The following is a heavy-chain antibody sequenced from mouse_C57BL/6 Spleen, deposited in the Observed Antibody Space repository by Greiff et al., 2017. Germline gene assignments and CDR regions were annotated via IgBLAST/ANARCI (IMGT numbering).Heavy chain of an antibody. D-gene: IGHD1-1*01. V-gene: IGHV1-74*01. CDR2: IHPSDSDT. J-gene: IGHJ3*01. CDR1: GYTFTSYW. Sequence: QVQLQQPGAELVKPGASVKVSCKASGYTFTSYWMHWVKQRPGQGLEWIGRIHPSDSDTNYNQKFKGKATLTVDKSSSTAYMQLSSLTSEDSAVYYCAKIYYYGSSYAYWGQGTLVTVSA. CDR3: AKIYYYGSSYAY.